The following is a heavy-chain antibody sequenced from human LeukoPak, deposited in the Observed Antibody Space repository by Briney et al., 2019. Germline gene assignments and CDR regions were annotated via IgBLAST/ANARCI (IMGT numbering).Heavy chain of an antibody. J-gene: IGHJ5*02. CDR2: IIPIFGKA. CDR3: ARGSPSYSSIAARLDSWFDP. V-gene: IGHV1-69*05. Sequence: SVKVSCKASGGTFSSYAISWVRQAPGQGLEWMGGIIPIFGKANYAQKFQGRVTITTDESTSTAYMELSSLRSEDTAVYYCARGSPSYSSIAARLDSWFDPWGQGTLVTVSS. CDR1: GGTFSSYA. D-gene: IGHD6-6*01.